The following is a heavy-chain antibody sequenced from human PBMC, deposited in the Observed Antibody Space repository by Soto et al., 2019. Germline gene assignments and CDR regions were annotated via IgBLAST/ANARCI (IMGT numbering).Heavy chain of an antibody. Sequence: QVQLVESGGGLVKPGGSLRLSCAASGFTFSDYYASWLRQSPGKGLEWISYISGNSLDTNYADSVRGRFTISRDNAENSLYLQMNYLRAEDTAMYYCASGQQIGMADIWGQGTMVTVSS. CDR2: ISGNSLDT. CDR3: ASGQQIGMADI. CDR1: GFTFSDYY. D-gene: IGHD6-13*01. J-gene: IGHJ3*02. V-gene: IGHV3-11*05.